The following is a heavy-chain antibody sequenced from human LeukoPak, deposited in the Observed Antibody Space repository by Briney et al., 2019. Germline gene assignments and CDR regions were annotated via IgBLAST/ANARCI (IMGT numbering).Heavy chain of an antibody. J-gene: IGHJ5*02. Sequence: GASVKVSCKASGYTFTSYDINWVRQATGQGLEWMGWMNPNSGNTGYARKFQGRVTMTRNTSISTAYMELSSLRSEDTAVYYCATGPIAVAGSRTSGWFDPWGQGTLVTVSS. CDR3: ATGPIAVAGSRTSGWFDP. CDR1: GYTFTSYD. D-gene: IGHD6-19*01. V-gene: IGHV1-8*01. CDR2: MNPNSGNT.